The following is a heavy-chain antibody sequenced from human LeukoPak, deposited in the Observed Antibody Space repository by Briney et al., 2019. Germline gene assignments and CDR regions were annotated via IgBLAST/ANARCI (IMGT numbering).Heavy chain of an antibody. D-gene: IGHD3-22*01. Sequence: PGGSLRLSCAASGFTFSNYWMHWVRQAPGKGLVWVSRINTDESITNYADSVKGRFTISRDNAKNTLYLQMNSLTAEDTAVYYCARRYYHSSGYPLDYWGQGTLVTVSS. CDR2: INTDESIT. CDR3: ARRYYHSSGYPLDY. J-gene: IGHJ4*02. CDR1: GFTFSNYW. V-gene: IGHV3-74*01.